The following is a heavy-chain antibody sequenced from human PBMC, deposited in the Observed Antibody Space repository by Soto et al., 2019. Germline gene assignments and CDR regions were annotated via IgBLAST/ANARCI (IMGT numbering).Heavy chain of an antibody. CDR1: GGSISSYY. CDR3: AREVYDFWSGYYRYQFDY. J-gene: IGHJ4*02. V-gene: IGHV4-59*01. D-gene: IGHD3-3*01. Sequence: TSETLSLTCTVSGGSISSYYWSWIRQPPGKGLEWIGYIYYSGSTNYNPSLKSRVTMSVDTSKNQFSLKLSSVTAADTAVYYCAREVYDFWSGYYRYQFDYWGQGTLVTVSS. CDR2: IYYSGST.